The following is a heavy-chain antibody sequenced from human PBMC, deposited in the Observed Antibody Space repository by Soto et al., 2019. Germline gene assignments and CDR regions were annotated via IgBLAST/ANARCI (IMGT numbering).Heavy chain of an antibody. CDR2: TSFSGYT. V-gene: IGHV4-30-4*01. D-gene: IGHD3-22*01. CDR1: GDSVSGGDSY. J-gene: IGHJ4*02. CDR3: VRGGNPYHYATSGPGTFDK. Sequence: QVQLQESGPGLVKPSQTLSLTCTVSGDSVSGGDSYWSWIRPPPGKALEWIGYTSFSGYTSYTPSLKSRVTTSVDMSKSQFSLRLTSVTAADTAIYYCVRGGNPYHYATSGPGTFDKWGQGTLVSVSS.